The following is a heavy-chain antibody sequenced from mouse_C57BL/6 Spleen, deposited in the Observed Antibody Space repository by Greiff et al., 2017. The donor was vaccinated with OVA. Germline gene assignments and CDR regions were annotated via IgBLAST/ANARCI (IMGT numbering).Heavy chain of an antibody. J-gene: IGHJ2*01. CDR1: GYTFTSYW. V-gene: IGHV1-53*01. Sequence: QVQLQQPGTELVKPGASVKLSCKASGYTFTSYWMHWVKQRPGQGLEWIGNITPSNGGTNYNEKFKSKATLTVDKSSSTAYMQLSSLTAEDSAVYYCARKGNYDSTGYFDYWGQGTTLTVSS. CDR2: ITPSNGGT. CDR3: ARKGNYDSTGYFDY. D-gene: IGHD1-1*01.